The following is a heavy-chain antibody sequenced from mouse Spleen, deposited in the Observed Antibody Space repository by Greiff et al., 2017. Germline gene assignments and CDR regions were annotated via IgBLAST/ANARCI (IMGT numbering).Heavy chain of an antibody. CDR1: GYSFTGYY. CDR3: AREGIYYGYDQAY. V-gene: IGHV1-42*01. J-gene: IGHJ3*01. D-gene: IGHD2-2*01. CDR2: INPSTGGT. Sequence: VQLQQSGPELVKPGASVKISCKASGYSFTGYYMNWVKQSPEKSLEWIGEINPSTGGTTYNQKFKAKATLTVDKSSSTAYMQLKSLTSEDSAVYYCAREGIYYGYDQAYWGQGTLVTVSA.